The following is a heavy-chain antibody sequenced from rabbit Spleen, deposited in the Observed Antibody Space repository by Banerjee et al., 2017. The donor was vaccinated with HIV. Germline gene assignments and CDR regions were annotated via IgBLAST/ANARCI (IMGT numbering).Heavy chain of an antibody. J-gene: IGHJ4*01. V-gene: IGHV1S45*01. D-gene: IGHD2-1*01. CDR1: GIDFTNYY. CDR2: INTVSSGST. Sequence: QEQLTETGGGLVQPGGSLTLSCKASGIDFTNYYITWVRQAPGKGLEWIGCINTVSSGSTYYASWAKGRFTVSKTSSTTVTLEMTSLTAADTATYFCARGSAAMTMVITGYYLNLWGPGTLVTVS. CDR3: ARGSAAMTMVITGYYLNL.